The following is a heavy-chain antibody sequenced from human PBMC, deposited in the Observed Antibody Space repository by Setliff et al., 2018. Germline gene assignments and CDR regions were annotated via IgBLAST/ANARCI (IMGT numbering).Heavy chain of an antibody. CDR3: ARARYCSGGRCYWTWLDS. D-gene: IGHD2-15*01. CDR1: GESFSGHY. Sequence: KPSETLSLTCAVYGESFSGHYWSWIRQPPGKGLEWIGEINHSGSTNYNPSLKSRVTISVDTSKNQFSLKLSSVTAADTAVYYCARARYCSGGRCYWTWLDSWAQGTLVT. V-gene: IGHV4-34*01. CDR2: INHSGST. J-gene: IGHJ5*01.